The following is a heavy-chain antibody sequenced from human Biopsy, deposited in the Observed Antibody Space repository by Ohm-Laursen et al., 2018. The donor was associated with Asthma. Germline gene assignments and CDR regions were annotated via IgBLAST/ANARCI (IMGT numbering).Heavy chain of an antibody. CDR1: GFTFSIYD. CDR2: ISYDGGNK. J-gene: IGHJ3*02. D-gene: IGHD4-23*01. CDR3: ARTHERWTSIQDDALDI. V-gene: IGHV3-30*03. Sequence: SLRLSCSAAGFTFSIYDIHWVRQAPGKGLEWVAVISYDGGNKFYGDSVRGRFTLPRDNSRNTLYLQMNSLRVEDTAIYYCARTHERWTSIQDDALDIWGQGTMVIVSS.